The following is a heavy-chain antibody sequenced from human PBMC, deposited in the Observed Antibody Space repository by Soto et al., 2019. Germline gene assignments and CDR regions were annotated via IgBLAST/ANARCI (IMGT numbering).Heavy chain of an antibody. D-gene: IGHD3-10*01. CDR3: ARGNLWFGEDSTYNWFDP. CDR1: GYTFTSYD. V-gene: IGHV1-8*01. Sequence: QVQLVQGGAEVKKPGASVKVSCKASGYTFTSYDINWVRQATGQGLEWMGWMNPNSGNTGYAQKFQGRVTMTRNTSISTAYMELSSLRSEDTAVYYCARGNLWFGEDSTYNWFDPWGQGTLVTVSS. CDR2: MNPNSGNT. J-gene: IGHJ5*02.